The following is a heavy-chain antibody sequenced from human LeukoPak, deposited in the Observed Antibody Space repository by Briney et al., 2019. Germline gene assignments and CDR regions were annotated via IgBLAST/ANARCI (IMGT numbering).Heavy chain of an antibody. CDR3: ARDTVGNNWYFDF. Sequence: ASVKVSCKASGYTFIDYYMHWVRQAPGQGLEWMGWINPNSGSTNYAPKFQGRVTMTRDTSISTAYMELSRLRSDDTAVYYCARDTVGNNWYFDFWGQGTLVSVSS. CDR2: INPNSGST. V-gene: IGHV1-2*02. CDR1: GYTFIDYY. D-gene: IGHD1-1*01. J-gene: IGHJ4*02.